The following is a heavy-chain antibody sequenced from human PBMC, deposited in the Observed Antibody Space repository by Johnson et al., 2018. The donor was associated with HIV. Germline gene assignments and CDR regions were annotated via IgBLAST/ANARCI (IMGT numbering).Heavy chain of an antibody. Sequence: EVQLVESGGGLVQPGRSLRLSFAASGFTFDDYAMHWVRQAPGKGLEWVSGISWNSGSIGYADSVKGRFTISRDNAKNSLYLQMNSLRAEDTALYYCAKDRGLGSSWNAFDIWGQGTMVTVSS. CDR3: AKDRGLGSSWNAFDI. V-gene: IGHV3-9*01. CDR1: GFTFDDYA. J-gene: IGHJ3*02. D-gene: IGHD6-13*01. CDR2: ISWNSGSI.